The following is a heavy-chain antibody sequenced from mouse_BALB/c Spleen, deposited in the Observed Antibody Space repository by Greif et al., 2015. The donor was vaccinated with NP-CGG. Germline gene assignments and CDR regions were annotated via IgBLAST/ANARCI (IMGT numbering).Heavy chain of an antibody. V-gene: IGHV1-7*01. D-gene: IGHD2-4*01. CDR3: ARSEITTHY. CDR1: GYTITSYW. J-gene: IGHJ2*01. Sequence: QVQLQQSGAELAKPGASVKMSCKASGYTITSYWMHWVKQRPGQGLEWIGYINPSTGYTEYNQKFKDKATLTADKSSSTAYMQLSSLTSEDSAVYYCARSEITTHYWGQGTTLTVSS. CDR2: INPSTGYT.